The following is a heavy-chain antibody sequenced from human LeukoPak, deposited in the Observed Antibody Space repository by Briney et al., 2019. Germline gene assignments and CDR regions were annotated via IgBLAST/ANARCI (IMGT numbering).Heavy chain of an antibody. CDR1: GFTFSSYS. Sequence: GGSLRLSCAASGFTFSSYSMNWVRQAPGKGLEWVSSISSSSSYIYYADSVKGRFTISRDNAKNSLYLQMNSLRAEDTAVYYCAREPDILLLRAAMDVWGKGTTVTVSS. CDR2: ISSSSSYI. CDR3: AREPDILLLRAAMDV. J-gene: IGHJ6*03. V-gene: IGHV3-21*01. D-gene: IGHD2-15*01.